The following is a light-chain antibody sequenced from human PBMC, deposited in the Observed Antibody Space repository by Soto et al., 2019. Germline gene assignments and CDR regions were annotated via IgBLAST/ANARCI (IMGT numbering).Light chain of an antibody. V-gene: IGKV4-1*01. J-gene: IGKJ1*01. Sequence: ILRTQSPDWLAVSLGERASINFKSSQSVLYISNNKNYLAWYQQKPGQPPKLLIYWASTRESGVPERFSGTASGTDLTIHISSMKDEHVEVYYPKTHYRTTQRTSGQGKKV. CDR1: QSVLYISNNKNY. CDR3: KTHYRTTQRT. CDR2: WAS.